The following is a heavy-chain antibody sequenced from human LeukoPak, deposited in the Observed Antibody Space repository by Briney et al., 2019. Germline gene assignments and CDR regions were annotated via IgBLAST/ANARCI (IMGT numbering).Heavy chain of an antibody. V-gene: IGHV1-18*01. CDR3: AREYPYYCTNGVCSNYFDY. CDR2: ISAYNGNT. J-gene: IGHJ4*02. CDR1: GYTFTSYG. D-gene: IGHD2-8*01. Sequence: ASVKVSCKASGYTFTSYGISWVRQAPGQGLEWMGWISAYNGNTNYAQKLQGRVTMTTDTSTSTAYMELRSLRSDDTAVYYCAREYPYYCTNGVCSNYFDYWGQGTLVTVSS.